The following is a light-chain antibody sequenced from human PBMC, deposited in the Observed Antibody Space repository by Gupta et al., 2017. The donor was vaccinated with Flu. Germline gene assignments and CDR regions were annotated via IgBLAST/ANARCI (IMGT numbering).Light chain of an antibody. CDR3: SSYTSSYTFV. V-gene: IGLV2-18*02. Sequence: ALTTPPSVSASPGHSLTISCTGPSSDVGTYNRVSWYQQSPGTAPKLMIYEVSNRPSGVPDRFSGSKSGNTASLTISGLQGEDEADYYCSSYTSSYTFVFGTGTKVTVL. CDR1: SSDVGTYNR. J-gene: IGLJ1*01. CDR2: EVS.